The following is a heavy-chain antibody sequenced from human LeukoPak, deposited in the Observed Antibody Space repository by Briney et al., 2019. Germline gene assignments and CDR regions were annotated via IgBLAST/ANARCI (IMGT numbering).Heavy chain of an antibody. J-gene: IGHJ4*02. V-gene: IGHV4-59*08. Sequence: SETLSLTCAVYGGSFSGYYLSWIRQPPGKGLEWIGYLYYSGSTNSNPSLKSRVSISVDTSKNQFSLKLSSVTAADTAVYYCARAAAGTGVDYWGQGTLVTVSS. CDR1: GGSFSGYY. CDR3: ARAAAGTGVDY. D-gene: IGHD6-13*01. CDR2: LYYSGST.